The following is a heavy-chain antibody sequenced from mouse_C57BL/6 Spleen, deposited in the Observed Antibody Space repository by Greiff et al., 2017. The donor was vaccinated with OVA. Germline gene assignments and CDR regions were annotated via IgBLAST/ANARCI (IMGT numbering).Heavy chain of an antibody. V-gene: IGHV3-6*01. CDR3: ARAADHDRDYFDY. Sequence: EVKLMESGPGLVKPSQSLSLTCSVTGYSITSGYYWNWIRQFPGNKLEWMGYISYDGSNNYNPSLKNRISITRDTSKNQFFLKLNSVTTEDTATYYCARAADHDRDYFDYWGQGTTLTVSS. CDR1: GYSITSGYY. J-gene: IGHJ2*01. CDR2: ISYDGSN. D-gene: IGHD2-12*01.